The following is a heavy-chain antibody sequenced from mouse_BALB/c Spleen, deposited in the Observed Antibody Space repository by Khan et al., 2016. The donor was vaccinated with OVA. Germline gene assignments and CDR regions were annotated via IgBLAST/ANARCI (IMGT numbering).Heavy chain of an antibody. D-gene: IGHD1-1*01. V-gene: IGHV1-7*01. J-gene: IGHJ3*01. CDR2: INPSTAYT. Sequence: VQLVESGAELVKPGASVKMSCKASGYTFTSYWMHWVKQRPGQGLEWIGYINPSTAYTEYNQKFKDKATLIADKSSSTAYMQLTSLTSEDSAVYYCTNHGSSSAWFTYWGQGTLVTVSA. CDR1: GYTFTSYW. CDR3: TNHGSSSAWFTY.